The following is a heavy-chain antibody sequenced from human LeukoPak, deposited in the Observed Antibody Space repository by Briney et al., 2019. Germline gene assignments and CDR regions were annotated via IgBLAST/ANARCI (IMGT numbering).Heavy chain of an antibody. CDR1: GLTFSTYG. J-gene: IGHJ4*02. V-gene: IGHV3-30*02. CDR2: IWADGSKQ. CDR3: AKRYYYGSGSLGIDY. D-gene: IGHD3-10*01. Sequence: GGSLRLSCAASGLTFSTYGMHWVRQAPGKGLEWVAVIWADGSKQIYADSVKGRFTISRDNSKNTLYLQMNSLRADDTAVYYCAKRYYYGSGSLGIDYWGQGTLVTVSS.